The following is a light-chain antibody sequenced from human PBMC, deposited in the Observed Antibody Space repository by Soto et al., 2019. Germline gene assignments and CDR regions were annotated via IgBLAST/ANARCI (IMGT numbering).Light chain of an antibody. J-gene: IGKJ2*02. Sequence: DIQMTQSPSSLSVSVGDRVTITCRASQSIVSYLNWYQQKLGKAPKLRIYTASNLQRGVPSRLSVSGSGTDFTVTISNLQPEDFATYYCQRSYSTPRTVGQGTRLEIK. CDR1: QSIVSY. CDR2: TAS. CDR3: QRSYSTPRT. V-gene: IGKV1-39*01.